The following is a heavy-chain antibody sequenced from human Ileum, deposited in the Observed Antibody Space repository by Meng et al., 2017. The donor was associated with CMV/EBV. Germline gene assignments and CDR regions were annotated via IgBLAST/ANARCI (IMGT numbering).Heavy chain of an antibody. Sequence: EVQLLESGGDFVQPGGSLRLSCVGSGFTFSSYALSWVRQAPGKGLEWVSTVSGSSITTYYADSVKGRLTISRDNYNDILSLEMNSLRVEDTALYYCVKDHKDWGHGPLVTVSS. CDR1: GFTFSSYA. CDR3: VKDHKD. J-gene: IGHJ4*01. V-gene: IGHV3-23*01. CDR2: VSGSSITT.